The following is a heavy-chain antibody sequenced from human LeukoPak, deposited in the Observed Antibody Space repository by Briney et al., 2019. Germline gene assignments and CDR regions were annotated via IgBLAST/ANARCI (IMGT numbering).Heavy chain of an antibody. CDR2: INHSGST. D-gene: IGHD3-22*01. V-gene: IGHV4-34*01. Sequence: SETLSLTCAVYGGSFSGYYWSWIRQPPGKGLEWIGEINHSGSTNYNPSLKSRATISVDTSKNQFSLKLSSVTAADTAVYYCARGGENYYDSSGYAVWFDPWGQGTLVTVSS. CDR3: ARGGENYYDSSGYAVWFDP. CDR1: GGSFSGYY. J-gene: IGHJ5*02.